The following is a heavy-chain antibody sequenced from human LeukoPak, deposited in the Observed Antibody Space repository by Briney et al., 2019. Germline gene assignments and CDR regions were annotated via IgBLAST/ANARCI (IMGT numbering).Heavy chain of an antibody. V-gene: IGHV3-30*04. Sequence: HPGRSLRLSCAASGFILSSYAMHWVRQTPGKGLEWVSVIPYDGANRYYADSVRGRFTISRDISKNTLYLQMNSLRGEDTAVYYCARISEEADYYGMDVWGKGTTVTVSS. CDR1: GFILSSYA. CDR2: IPYDGANR. D-gene: IGHD3-16*02. CDR3: ARISEEADYYGMDV. J-gene: IGHJ6*04.